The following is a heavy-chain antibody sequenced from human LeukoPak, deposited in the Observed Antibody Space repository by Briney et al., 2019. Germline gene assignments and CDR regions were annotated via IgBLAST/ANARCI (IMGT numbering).Heavy chain of an antibody. CDR2: ISSSGSTI. D-gene: IGHD6-19*01. Sequence: PGGSLRLSCAASGFTFSSYEMNWVRQAPGKGLEWVSYISSSGSTIYYADSVKGRFTISRDNAKNSLYLQMNSLRAEDTAVYYCARENHSYSSGWYRYFDYWGQGTLVTVSS. CDR1: GFTFSSYE. CDR3: ARENHSYSSGWYRYFDY. J-gene: IGHJ4*02. V-gene: IGHV3-48*03.